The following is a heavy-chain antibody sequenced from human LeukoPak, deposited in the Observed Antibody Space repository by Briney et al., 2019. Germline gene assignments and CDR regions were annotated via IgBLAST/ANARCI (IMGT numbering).Heavy chain of an antibody. D-gene: IGHD6-19*01. CDR3: AKDHGYSSGWYLAYYYYYGMDV. Sequence: GRSLRLSCAASGFTFSSYGMHWVRQAPGKGLEWVAVISYDGSNKYYADSVKGRFTISRGNSKNTLYLQMNSLRAEDAAVYYCAKDHGYSSGWYLAYYYYYGMDVWGQGTTVTVSS. CDR1: GFTFSSYG. CDR2: ISYDGSNK. J-gene: IGHJ6*02. V-gene: IGHV3-30*18.